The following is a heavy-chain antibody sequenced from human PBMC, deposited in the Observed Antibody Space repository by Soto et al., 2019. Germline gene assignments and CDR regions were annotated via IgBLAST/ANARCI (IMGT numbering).Heavy chain of an antibody. V-gene: IGHV1-69*01. CDR3: ARDLRAAGRPGMDV. D-gene: IGHD6-13*01. CDR2: IIPIVGTG. Sequence: QVQLVQSGAEVKKPGSSVKVSCKASGGSFSSYAISWVRQPPGQGLEWMGGIIPIVGTGNYAQNFQGRVTITADASTSTAYMELSSLRSEDTAMYYCARDLRAAGRPGMDVWGQGTTVTVSS. CDR1: GGSFSSYA. J-gene: IGHJ6*02.